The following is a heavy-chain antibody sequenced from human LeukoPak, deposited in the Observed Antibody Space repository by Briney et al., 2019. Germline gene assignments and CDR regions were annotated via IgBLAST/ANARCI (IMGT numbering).Heavy chain of an antibody. D-gene: IGHD2-15*01. CDR3: ARRGSGRHFDF. CDR2: ISGGSSTI. Sequence: GGSLRLFCAASGFTFSDYYMSWLRQAPGKGLEWVSYISGGSSTIYYADSLKGRFTVSRDNAKNSLYLLMNSLRAEDTAVYYCARRGSGRHFDFWGQGTLVTVSS. V-gene: IGHV3-11*01. J-gene: IGHJ4*02. CDR1: GFTFSDYY.